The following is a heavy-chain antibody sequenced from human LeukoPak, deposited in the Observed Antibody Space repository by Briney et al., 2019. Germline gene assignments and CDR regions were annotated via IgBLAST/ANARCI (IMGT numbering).Heavy chain of an antibody. D-gene: IGHD3-3*01. CDR3: ARDVLRFLEWLLSGDY. CDR2: ISYDGSNK. V-gene: IGHV3-30-3*01. Sequence: GRSLRLSCAASGFTFSSYAMHWVRQAPGKGLEWVAVISYDGSNKYYADSVKGRLTISRDNSKNTLYLQMNSLRAEDTAVYYCARDVLRFLEWLLSGDYWGQGTLVTVSS. CDR1: GFTFSSYA. J-gene: IGHJ4*02.